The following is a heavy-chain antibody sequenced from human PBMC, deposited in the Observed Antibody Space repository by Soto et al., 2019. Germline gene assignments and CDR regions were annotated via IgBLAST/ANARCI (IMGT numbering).Heavy chain of an antibody. CDR3: AAAPPYGIVGAPAPGGPYYYGMDV. CDR2: INHSGST. J-gene: IGHJ6*02. Sequence: QVQLQQWGAGLLKPSETLSLTCAVYGGSFSGYYWSWIRQPPGKGLEWIGEINHSGSTNYNPSLKRLAPIAVDPAKNRFSLKLSSVTAADTAVYYCAAAPPYGIVGAPAPGGPYYYGMDVWGQGTTVTVSS. V-gene: IGHV4-34*01. D-gene: IGHD1-26*01. CDR1: GGSFSGYY.